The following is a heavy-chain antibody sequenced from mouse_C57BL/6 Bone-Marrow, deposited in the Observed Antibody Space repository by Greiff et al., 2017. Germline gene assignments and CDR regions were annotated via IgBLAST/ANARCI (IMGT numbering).Heavy chain of an antibody. V-gene: IGHV1-81*01. Sequence: QVHVKQSGAELARPGASVKLSCKASGYTFTSYGISWVKQRTGQGLEWIGEISPRSGNTYYNEKFKGKATLTADKSSSTAYMELRSLTSEDSAVYFCARSSLGFDVWGTGTTVTVSS. CDR3: ARSSLGFDV. CDR1: GYTFTSYG. D-gene: IGHD4-1*01. J-gene: IGHJ1*03. CDR2: ISPRSGNT.